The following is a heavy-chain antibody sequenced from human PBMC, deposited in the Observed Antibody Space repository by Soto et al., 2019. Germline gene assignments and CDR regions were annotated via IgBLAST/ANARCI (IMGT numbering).Heavy chain of an antibody. CDR3: ARDRIAAAGSHYYYGMDV. Sequence: SVKVSCKASGGTFSSYAISWVRQAPGQGLEWMGGIIPIFGTANYAQKFQGRVTITADESTSTAYMELSSLRSEDTAVYYCARDRIAAAGSHYYYGMDVWGQGTTVTVS. V-gene: IGHV1-69*13. CDR1: GGTFSSYA. CDR2: IIPIFGTA. J-gene: IGHJ6*02. D-gene: IGHD6-13*01.